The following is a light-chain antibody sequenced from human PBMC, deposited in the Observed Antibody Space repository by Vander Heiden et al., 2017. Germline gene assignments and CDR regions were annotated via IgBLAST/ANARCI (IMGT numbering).Light chain of an antibody. CDR1: QSISSW. J-gene: IGKJ1*01. Sequence: DTHMTHSPSTLSAAVGDSVTITCRASQSISSWLAWYQQKPGEAPKLLIYKASILESGVPSRFSGSGSGTDFTLTISILQPDDFATYYCQHDNSFAWTFGQGTKVEIK. CDR2: KAS. CDR3: QHDNSFAWT. V-gene: IGKV1-5*03.